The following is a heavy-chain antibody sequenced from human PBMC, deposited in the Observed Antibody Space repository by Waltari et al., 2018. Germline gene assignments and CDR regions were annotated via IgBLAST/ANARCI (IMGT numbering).Heavy chain of an antibody. V-gene: IGHV1-69*10. Sequence: QVQLVQSGAEVKKPGSSVKVSCKASGGTFSSYAISWVRQAPGQGLEWMGGSIPILGIANYAQKFQGRVTITADKSTSTAYMELSSLRSEDTAVYYCARDCPLALEMATRYYYYMDVWGKGTTVTVSS. CDR1: GGTFSSYA. J-gene: IGHJ6*03. D-gene: IGHD5-12*01. CDR2: SIPILGIA. CDR3: ARDCPLALEMATRYYYYMDV.